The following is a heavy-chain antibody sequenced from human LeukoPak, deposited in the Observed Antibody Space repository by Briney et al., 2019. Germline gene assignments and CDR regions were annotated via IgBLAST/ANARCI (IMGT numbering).Heavy chain of an antibody. J-gene: IGHJ4*02. V-gene: IGHV1-2*02. CDR3: ARDSYGGNWSLGY. D-gene: IGHD4-23*01. CDR1: GFTFTGYY. Sequence: ASVKVSCKASGFTFTGYYINWVRQAPGQGLEWMGWVNPNSGGTIYAQMFQGRVTMTRDTSINTAYMELSGLRSDDTAVYYCARDSYGGNWSLGYWGQGTLVTVSS. CDR2: VNPNSGGT.